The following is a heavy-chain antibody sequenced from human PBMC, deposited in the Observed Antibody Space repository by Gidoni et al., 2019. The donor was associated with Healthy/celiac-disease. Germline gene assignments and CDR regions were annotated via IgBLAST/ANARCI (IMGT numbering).Heavy chain of an antibody. CDR2: ISYDGSNK. D-gene: IGHD1-7*01. CDR1: GFTFSSYA. Sequence: QVQLVESGGGVVQPGRSLRPPCAASGFTFSSYAMHWVRQAPGKGLEWVAVISYDGSNKYYADSVKGRFTISRDNSKNTLYLQMNSLRAEDTAVYYCAKDPEPELLNWFDPWGQGTLVTVSS. J-gene: IGHJ5*02. V-gene: IGHV3-30*18. CDR3: AKDPEPELLNWFDP.